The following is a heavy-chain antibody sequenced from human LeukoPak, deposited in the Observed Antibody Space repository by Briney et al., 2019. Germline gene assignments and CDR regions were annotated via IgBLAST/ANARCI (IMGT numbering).Heavy chain of an antibody. Sequence: PSETLSLTCTVSGGSISSYYWSWIRQPPGKGLEWIGYIYYSGSTNYNPSLKSRVTISVETSKNEFSLKLRSVTAADTAVYYCARCIAAAAFDYWGQGTLVTVSS. D-gene: IGHD6-13*01. CDR2: IYYSGST. V-gene: IGHV4-59*01. J-gene: IGHJ4*02. CDR3: ARCIAAAAFDY. CDR1: GGSISSYY.